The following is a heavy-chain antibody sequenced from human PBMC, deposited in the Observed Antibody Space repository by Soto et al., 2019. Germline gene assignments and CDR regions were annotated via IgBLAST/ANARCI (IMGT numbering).Heavy chain of an antibody. Sequence: EVQLLESGGGLVQPGGSLGLSCAASGFTFSSYAMSWVRQAPGKGLEWVSAISGSGGSTYYADSVKGRFTISRDNSKNTLYLQMNSLRAEDTAVYYCAKGVDILTGYPLEESDYWGQGTLVTVSS. CDR2: ISGSGGST. CDR1: GFTFSSYA. V-gene: IGHV3-23*01. J-gene: IGHJ4*02. D-gene: IGHD3-9*01. CDR3: AKGVDILTGYPLEESDY.